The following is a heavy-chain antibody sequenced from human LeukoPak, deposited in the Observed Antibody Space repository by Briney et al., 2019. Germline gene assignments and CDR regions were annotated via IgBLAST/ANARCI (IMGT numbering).Heavy chain of an antibody. V-gene: IGHV4-39*01. Sequence: SETLSLTCTVSGGSISSSSYYWGWIRQPPGKGLEWIGSMYYSGSTYYNPSLKSRVTISVDTSKNQFSLRLSSVTAADTAVYYCARLVVTAPNAFDIWGQGTMVTVSS. D-gene: IGHD2-2*01. CDR1: GGSISSSSYY. CDR3: ARLVVTAPNAFDI. J-gene: IGHJ3*02. CDR2: MYYSGST.